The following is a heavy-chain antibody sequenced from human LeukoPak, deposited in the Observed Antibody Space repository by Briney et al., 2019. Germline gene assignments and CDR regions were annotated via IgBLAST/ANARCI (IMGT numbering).Heavy chain of an antibody. V-gene: IGHV1-18*01. CDR2: ISAYNGNT. CDR1: GYTFTSYG. Sequence: ASVKVSCKASGYTFTSYGISWVRQAPGQGLEWMGWISAYNGNTNYAQKLQGRVTMTTDTSTSTAYMELRSLRSDDTAVYYCARVCARPAGGTTGTTWWFDPWGQGTLVTVSS. J-gene: IGHJ5*02. D-gene: IGHD1-1*01. CDR3: ARVCARPAGGTTGTTWWFDP.